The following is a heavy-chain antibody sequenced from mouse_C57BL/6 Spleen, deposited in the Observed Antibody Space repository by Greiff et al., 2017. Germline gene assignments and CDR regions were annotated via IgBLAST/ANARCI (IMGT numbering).Heavy chain of an antibody. J-gene: IGHJ2*01. D-gene: IGHD2-4*01. Sequence: VKLQESGAELARPGASVKLSCKASGYTFTSYGISWVKQRTGQGLEWIGEIYPRSGNTYYNEKFKGKATLTAAKSSSTAYMELRSLTSEDSAVYFCARRGNDYADGYYFDYWGQGTTLTVSS. CDR3: ARRGNDYADGYYFDY. CDR2: IYPRSGNT. V-gene: IGHV1-81*01. CDR1: GYTFTSYG.